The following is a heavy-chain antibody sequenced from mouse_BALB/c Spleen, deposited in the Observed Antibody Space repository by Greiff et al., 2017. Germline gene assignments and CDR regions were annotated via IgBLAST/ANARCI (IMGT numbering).Heavy chain of an antibody. CDR3: ARYAMDY. CDR1: GFTFSSYG. J-gene: IGHJ4*01. CDR2: ISSGGSYT. V-gene: IGHV5-6*01. Sequence: EVKVVESGGDLVKPGGSLKLSCAASGFTFSSYGMSWVRQTPDKRLEWVATISSGGSYTYYPDSVKGRFTISRDNAKNTLYLQMSSLKSEDTAMYYCARYAMDYWGQGTSVTASS.